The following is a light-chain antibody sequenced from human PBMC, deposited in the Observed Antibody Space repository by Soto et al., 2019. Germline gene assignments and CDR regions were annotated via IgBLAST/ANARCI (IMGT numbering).Light chain of an antibody. J-gene: IGKJ1*01. CDR3: QQYGISRWT. CDR2: GAS. CDR1: QSVSSSY. V-gene: IGKV3-20*01. Sequence: DIVLTQSPGTLSLSPGERATLSCRASQSVSSSYLAWYQQKPGQAPRLLIYGASSRATGVPDRFSGSGSGTDFTLTISRLEPEDFAVYYCQQYGISRWTFGQGTKVDIK.